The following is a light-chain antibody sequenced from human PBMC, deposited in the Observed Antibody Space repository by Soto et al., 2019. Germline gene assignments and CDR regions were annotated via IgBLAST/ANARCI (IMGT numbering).Light chain of an antibody. V-gene: IGKV3-15*01. CDR1: QSISSN. CDR2: GAS. J-gene: IGKJ4*01. Sequence: IVMTQSPATLSVSPGERATLSCRASQSISSNLAWYQQRPGQAPRLLIYGASTRATGIPARFSGSGYGTEFTLTISSLQSEDFVVYYCQQYNNWPPGTFGGGTKVEIK. CDR3: QQYNNWPPGT.